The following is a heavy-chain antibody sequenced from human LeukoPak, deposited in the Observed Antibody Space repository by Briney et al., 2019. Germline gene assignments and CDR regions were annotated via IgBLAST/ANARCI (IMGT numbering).Heavy chain of an antibody. D-gene: IGHD3-22*01. CDR2: INPSGGST. J-gene: IGHJ4*02. CDR1: GYTFTNYY. CDR3: ARDFDSIHAYHFDY. V-gene: IGHV1-46*01. Sequence: ASVKVSCKASGYTFTNYYLHWVRQAPGQGLEWMGIINPSGGSTSYAQKFQGRVTMTQDTSTSTVYMELSSLSSEDTAVYYCARDFDSIHAYHFDYWGQGTLVTVSS.